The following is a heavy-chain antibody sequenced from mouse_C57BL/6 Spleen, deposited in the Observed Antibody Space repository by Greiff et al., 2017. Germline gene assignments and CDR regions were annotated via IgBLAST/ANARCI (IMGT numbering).Heavy chain of an antibody. CDR1: GYAFSSYW. D-gene: IGHD2-3*01. CDR3: ARRDGYYVGYFDY. CDR2: IYPGDGDT. Sequence: VKLMESGAELVKPGASVKISCKASGYAFSSYWMNWVKQRPGKGLEWIGQIYPGDGDTNYNGKFKGKATLTADKSSSTAYMQLSSLTSEDSAVYFCARRDGYYVGYFDYWGQGTTLTVSS. V-gene: IGHV1-80*01. J-gene: IGHJ2*01.